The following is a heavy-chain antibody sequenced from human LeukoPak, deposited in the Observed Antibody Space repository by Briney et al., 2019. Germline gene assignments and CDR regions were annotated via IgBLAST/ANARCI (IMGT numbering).Heavy chain of an antibody. Sequence: ASVKVSCKASGYTFTSYDINWVRQATGQGLEWMGWMNPNSGNTDYAQKFQGRVTITRNTSISTAYMELSSLRSEDTAVYYCARGRGSSGWYGYWGQGTLVTVSS. J-gene: IGHJ4*02. V-gene: IGHV1-8*03. CDR3: ARGRGSSGWYGY. CDR1: GYTFTSYD. CDR2: MNPNSGNT. D-gene: IGHD6-19*01.